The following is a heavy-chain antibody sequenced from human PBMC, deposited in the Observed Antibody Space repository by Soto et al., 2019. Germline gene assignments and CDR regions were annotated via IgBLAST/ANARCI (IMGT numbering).Heavy chain of an antibody. Sequence: ASVKISCKDSGYTFTSYGISWVRQAPGQGLEWMGWISAYNGNTNYAQKLQGRVTMTTDTSTSTAYMELRSLRSDDTAVYYCARVNDILTGYYNDYWGQGTLVTVSS. D-gene: IGHD3-9*01. J-gene: IGHJ4*02. CDR1: GYTFTSYG. CDR2: ISAYNGNT. V-gene: IGHV1-18*01. CDR3: ARVNDILTGYYNDY.